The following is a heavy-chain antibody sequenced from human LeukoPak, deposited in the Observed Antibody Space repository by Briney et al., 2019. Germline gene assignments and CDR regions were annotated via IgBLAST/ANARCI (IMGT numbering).Heavy chain of an antibody. CDR2: ISGSGGST. Sequence: PGGSLRLSCAASGFTFSSYAMSWVRQAPGKGLEWVSAISGSGGSTYYADSVKGRFTISRDNSKNTLYLQMNSLRAEDTAVYYCAKARDYVWGSYSKDFDYWGQGTLVTVSS. CDR3: AKARDYVWGSYSKDFDY. CDR1: GFTFSSYA. D-gene: IGHD3-16*01. V-gene: IGHV3-23*01. J-gene: IGHJ4*02.